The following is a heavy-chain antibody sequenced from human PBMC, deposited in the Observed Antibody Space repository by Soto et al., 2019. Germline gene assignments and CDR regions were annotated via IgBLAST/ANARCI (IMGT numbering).Heavy chain of an antibody. D-gene: IGHD3-10*02. CDR2: ISTDGSRT. CDR3: ARDMLGPRAFDY. CDR1: GFTFSSHW. Sequence: EVQLVESGGGIVQPGGSLRLSCSVSGFTFSSHWMHWVRQAPGKGLVWVSRISTDGSRTTYADSVKGRVTISRDNAKNTLYLDMSSLRAEDTAVSYCARDMLGPRAFDYWGQGTLVTVSS. V-gene: IGHV3-74*01. J-gene: IGHJ4*02.